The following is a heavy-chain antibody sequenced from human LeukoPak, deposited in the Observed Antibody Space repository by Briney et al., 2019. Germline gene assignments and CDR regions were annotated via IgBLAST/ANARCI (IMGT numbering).Heavy chain of an antibody. D-gene: IGHD4-23*01. CDR3: ARDKGDYGGNAIFDY. V-gene: IGHV3-66*01. J-gene: IGHJ4*02. CDR1: GFTVSSNY. Sequence: GGSLRLSCAASGFTVSSNYMSWVRQAPGKGLEGVSVIYSGGSTYYADSVKGRFTISRDNSKNTLYLQMNSLRAEDTAVYYCARDKGDYGGNAIFDYWGQGTLVTVSS. CDR2: IYSGGST.